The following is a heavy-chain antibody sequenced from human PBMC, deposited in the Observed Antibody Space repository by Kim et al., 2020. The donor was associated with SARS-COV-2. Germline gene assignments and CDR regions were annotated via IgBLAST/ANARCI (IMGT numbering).Heavy chain of an antibody. CDR3: VRDGGGIVGAMYYFDY. J-gene: IGHJ4*02. CDR2: VSKTSDYI. CDR1: GFTFRIYS. D-gene: IGHD1-26*01. Sequence: GGSLRLSCAASGFTFRIYSMNWVRQAPGKGLEWVSSVSKTSDYIYYADSVKGRFTISRDNAKNSLYLQINSVRAEDTAVYYCVRDGGGIVGAMYYFDYWGQGTLVTVSS. V-gene: IGHV3-21*01.